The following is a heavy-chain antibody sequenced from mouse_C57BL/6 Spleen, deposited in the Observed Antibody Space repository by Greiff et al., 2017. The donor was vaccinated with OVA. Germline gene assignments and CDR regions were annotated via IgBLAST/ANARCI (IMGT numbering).Heavy chain of an antibody. J-gene: IGHJ3*01. D-gene: IGHD4-1*01. CDR3: VSWDWFAY. CDR2: ICSKSNNNAT. Sequence: EVQLVESGGGLVQPKGSLKLSCAASGFSFNTYAMNWVRQAPGKGLEWVARICSKSNNNATYYADSVKDRFTISRDNSESSLYLQMNNLKTENTVMYYCVSWDWFAYWGQRTLVTVSA. CDR1: GFSFNTYA. V-gene: IGHV10-1*01.